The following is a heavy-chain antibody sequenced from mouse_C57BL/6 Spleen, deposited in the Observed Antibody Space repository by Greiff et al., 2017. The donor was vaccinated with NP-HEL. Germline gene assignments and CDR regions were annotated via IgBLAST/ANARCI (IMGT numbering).Heavy chain of an antibody. CDR1: GYTFTDYY. Sequence: EVQLQESGPVLVKPGASVKMSCKASGYTFTDYYMNWVKQSHGKSLEWIGVINPYNGGTSYNQKFKGKATLTVDKSSSTAYMELNSLTSEDSAVYYCAREGGITTVVAYYAMDYWGQGTSVTVSS. J-gene: IGHJ4*01. CDR3: AREGGITTVVAYYAMDY. D-gene: IGHD1-1*01. V-gene: IGHV1-19*01. CDR2: INPYNGGT.